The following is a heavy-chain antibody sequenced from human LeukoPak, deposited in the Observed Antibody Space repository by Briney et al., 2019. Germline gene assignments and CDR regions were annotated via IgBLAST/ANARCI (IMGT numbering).Heavy chain of an antibody. CDR1: GGSINTANYC. D-gene: IGHD4-17*01. J-gene: IGHJ4*02. Sequence: NPSQTLSLTCNVSGGSINTANYCWTWIRQPPGKGLEWIGYISYSGTPYYNPSLNSRVTISLDTSKNQFSLRLNSVTAADTAMYYCARDRYGDFEDYWGQGTLVTVSS. V-gene: IGHV4-30-4*08. CDR3: ARDRYGDFEDY. CDR2: ISYSGTP.